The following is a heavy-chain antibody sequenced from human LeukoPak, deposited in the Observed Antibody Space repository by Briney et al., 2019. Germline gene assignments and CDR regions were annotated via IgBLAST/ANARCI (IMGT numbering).Heavy chain of an antibody. CDR3: ARGRAAFDP. D-gene: IGHD2-15*01. Sequence: GGSLGLSCAASGFTFSNYWMTWVRQAPGKGLEWVANIKQDGSETSYVDSMKGRFTISRDNAKNSLYLQMNSLRAEDTAVYYCARGRAAFDPWGQGTLVTVSS. V-gene: IGHV3-7*01. CDR1: GFTFSNYW. J-gene: IGHJ5*02. CDR2: IKQDGSET.